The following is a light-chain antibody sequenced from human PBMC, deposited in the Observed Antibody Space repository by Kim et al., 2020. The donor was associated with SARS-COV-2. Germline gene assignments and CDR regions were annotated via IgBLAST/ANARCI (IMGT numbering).Light chain of an antibody. CDR1: QVVNNTY. CDR3: RQYDASPAT. J-gene: IGKJ1*01. V-gene: IGKV3-20*01. CDR2: GAY. Sequence: IVLTQSPGTLSLSPGEIATLSCSASQVVNNTYLAWYQQRRGQAPSLLIYGAYSRATGIPDRFSGSGSGTDFTLTINKLEPEDFAVYYCRQYDASPATFGQGTTVDIK.